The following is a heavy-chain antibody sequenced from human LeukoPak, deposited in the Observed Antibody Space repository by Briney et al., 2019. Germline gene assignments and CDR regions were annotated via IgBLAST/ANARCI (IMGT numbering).Heavy chain of an antibody. Sequence: ASVKVSCKASGYTFTGYHMHWVRQAPGQGLEWMGMIYPRDGSTSYAQKFQGRVTVTRDTSTSTVHMELSGLRSEDAAVYYCARDQEGFDYWGQGTLVTVSS. CDR3: ARDQEGFDY. V-gene: IGHV1-46*01. CDR1: GYTFTGYH. CDR2: IYPRDGST. J-gene: IGHJ4*02.